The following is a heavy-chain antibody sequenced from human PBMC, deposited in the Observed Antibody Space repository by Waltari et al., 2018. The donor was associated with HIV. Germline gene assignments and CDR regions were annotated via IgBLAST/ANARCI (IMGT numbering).Heavy chain of an antibody. CDR1: SDSIINFF. CDR2: VFYNGDS. V-gene: IGHV4-59*01. J-gene: IGHJ4*02. D-gene: IGHD3-10*01. CDR3: ARANRTLIGSYSQFFFDD. Sequence: QVRLEESGPRTVKPSETLTLNCSIFSDSIINFFCTWVRQPPGKGLEYLGYVFYNGDSDYNPSLKSRLIMSLDTSNYWFYLNLASVTTSDTATYYCARANRTLIGSYSQFFFDDWGQGALVTVSS.